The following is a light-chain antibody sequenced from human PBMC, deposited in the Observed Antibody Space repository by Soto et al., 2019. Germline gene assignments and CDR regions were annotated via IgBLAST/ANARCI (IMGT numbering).Light chain of an antibody. J-gene: IGKJ1*01. V-gene: IGKV1-5*01. CDR1: QRSSML. CDR2: DAS. Sequence: DIQMTQSPSTLSASVGDRVTITRRASQRSSMLLSFYHHKPCKXXXLXIYDASSLESGVPSRFSGSGSGTEFTLTISSLQPDDFATYYCQQYNSYSQTFGQGTKVDIK. CDR3: QQYNSYSQT.